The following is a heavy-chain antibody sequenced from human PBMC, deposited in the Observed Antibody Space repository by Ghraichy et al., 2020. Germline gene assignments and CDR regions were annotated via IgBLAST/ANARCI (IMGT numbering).Heavy chain of an antibody. CDR3: AREGELLPHDAFDI. J-gene: IGHJ3*02. V-gene: IGHV4-59*12. CDR2: IYYSGST. CDR1: GGSISSYY. Sequence: SQTLSLTCTVSGGSISSYYWSWIRQPPGKGLEWIGYIYYSGSTNYNPSLKSRVTISVDTSKNQFSLKLSSVTASDTAVYYCAREGELLPHDAFDIWGQGTMVTVSS. D-gene: IGHD1-26*01.